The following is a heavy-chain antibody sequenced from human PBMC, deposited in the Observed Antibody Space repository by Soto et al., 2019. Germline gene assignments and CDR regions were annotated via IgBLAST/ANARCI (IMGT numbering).Heavy chain of an antibody. J-gene: IGHJ5*02. D-gene: IGHD1-1*01. Sequence: GGSLRLSCAASGFTFSSYAMHWVRQAPGKGLEWVAVISYDGSNKYYADSAKGRFTISRDNSKNTLYLQMNSLRAEDTAVYYCARGIQLERRYNWFDPWGQGTLVTVSS. CDR1: GFTFSSYA. CDR2: ISYDGSNK. CDR3: ARGIQLERRYNWFDP. V-gene: IGHV3-30-3*01.